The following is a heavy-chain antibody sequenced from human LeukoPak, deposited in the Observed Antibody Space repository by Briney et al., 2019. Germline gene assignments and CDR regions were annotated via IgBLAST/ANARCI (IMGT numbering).Heavy chain of an antibody. CDR3: ASPGEGGRLWDFDY. CDR2: IKRDGSEK. CDR1: GFSFSTFW. Sequence: PGGSLRLSCAGSGFSFSTFWMSWVRQAPGKGLEWVANIKRDGSEKYYVDSVKGRFSISRDNAENSLYLQMNSLRVEDTAVYYCASPGEGGRLWDFDYWGQGTLVTVSS. D-gene: IGHD2-21*01. J-gene: IGHJ4*02. V-gene: IGHV3-7*01.